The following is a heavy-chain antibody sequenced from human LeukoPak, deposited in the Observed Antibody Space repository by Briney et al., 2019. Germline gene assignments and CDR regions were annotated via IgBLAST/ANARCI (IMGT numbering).Heavy chain of an antibody. D-gene: IGHD3-10*01. V-gene: IGHV1-18*01. CDR3: ARDDDADYYGSGSYLRGGMDV. CDR2: ISAYNGNT. CDR1: GYTFTSYG. Sequence: ASVKVSYKASGYTFTSYGISWVRQAPGQGLEWMGWISAYNGNTNYAQKLQGRVTMTTDTSTSTAYMELRSLRSDGTAVYYCARDDDADYYGSGSYLRGGMDVWGQGTTVTVSS. J-gene: IGHJ6*02.